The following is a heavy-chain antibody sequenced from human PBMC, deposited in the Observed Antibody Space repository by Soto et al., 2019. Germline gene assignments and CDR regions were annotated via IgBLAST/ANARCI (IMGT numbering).Heavy chain of an antibody. Sequence: SGTPSLPCTVSGGSNNSYYWSWVRQPPGKGLEWIGYIYYSGSTNYNPSLKSRVTISVDTSKNQFSLKLSSVTAADTAVYYCARGSYSNPIDYWGQGTLVTVSS. CDR1: GGSNNSYY. V-gene: IGHV4-59*01. D-gene: IGHD4-4*01. CDR2: IYYSGST. J-gene: IGHJ4*02. CDR3: ARGSYSNPIDY.